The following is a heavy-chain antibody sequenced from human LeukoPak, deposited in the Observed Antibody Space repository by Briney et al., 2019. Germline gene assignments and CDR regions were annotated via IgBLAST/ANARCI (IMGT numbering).Heavy chain of an antibody. Sequence: SETLSLTCTVSGGSMSSHYWSWIRQPPGKGLEWIGYISYTGSAYYNPSLKTRVTISVDTSKNQFSLRLNSVTAADTAVYYCARLPDGPFDIWGQGTMVTVSS. CDR1: GGSMSSHY. V-gene: IGHV4-59*11. CDR2: ISYTGSA. CDR3: ARLPDGPFDI. J-gene: IGHJ3*02. D-gene: IGHD1-14*01.